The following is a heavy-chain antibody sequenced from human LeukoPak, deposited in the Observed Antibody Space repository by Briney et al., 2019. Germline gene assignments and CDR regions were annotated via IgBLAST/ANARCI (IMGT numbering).Heavy chain of an antibody. Sequence: GGSLRLSCTASGFTFSDYYMNWIRQAPGKGLEWVSYIGTSDSPIYYADSVKGRFTISRDNAKNSLYLQMNSLRAGDTAIYYCARRYCTSSSCYWDHWGQGTLVTVSS. J-gene: IGHJ4*02. CDR1: GFTFSDYY. V-gene: IGHV3-11*01. D-gene: IGHD2-2*01. CDR2: IGTSDSPI. CDR3: ARRYCTSSSCYWDH.